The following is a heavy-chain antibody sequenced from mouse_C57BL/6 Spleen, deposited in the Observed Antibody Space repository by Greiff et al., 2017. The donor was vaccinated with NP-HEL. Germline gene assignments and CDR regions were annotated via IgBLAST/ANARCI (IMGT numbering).Heavy chain of an antibody. J-gene: IGHJ4*01. CDR1: GYTFTSYW. Sequence: QVQLQQPGAELVKPGASVKLSCKASGYTFTSYWMQWVKQRPGQGLEWIGEIDPSDCYTNYNQKFKGKATLTVDTSSSTAYMQLSSLTSEDSAVYYCARKSELGDYAMDYWGQGTSVTVSS. V-gene: IGHV1-50*01. CDR2: IDPSDCYT. CDR3: ARKSELGDYAMDY. D-gene: IGHD4-1*01.